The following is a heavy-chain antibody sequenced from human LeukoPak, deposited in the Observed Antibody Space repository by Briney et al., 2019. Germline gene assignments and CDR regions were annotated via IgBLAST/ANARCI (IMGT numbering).Heavy chain of an antibody. Sequence: ASVKVSCKASGYTFTSYAMNWVRQAPGQGLEWMGWINTNTGNPTYAQGFTGRFVFSLDTSVSTAYLQMNSLRAEDTAVYYCASMVAVAGGYGSNFDYWGQGTLVTVSS. D-gene: IGHD6-19*01. CDR1: GYTFTSYA. J-gene: IGHJ4*02. CDR3: ASMVAVAGGYGSNFDY. CDR2: INTNTGNP. V-gene: IGHV7-4-1*02.